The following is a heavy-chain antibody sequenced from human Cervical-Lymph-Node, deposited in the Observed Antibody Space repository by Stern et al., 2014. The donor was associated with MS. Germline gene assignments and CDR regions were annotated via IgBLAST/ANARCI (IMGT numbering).Heavy chain of an antibody. D-gene: IGHD6-6*01. CDR1: GFTFSSYT. CDR2: ISSDSTYI. J-gene: IGHJ4*02. CDR3: ARDPGSSSGY. V-gene: IGHV3-21*01. Sequence: EVQLVQSGGGLVKPGGSLRLSCVVSGFTFSSYTMNWVRQAPGKGLEWVSSISSDSTYIYYPDSLKGRFTISRDNAKNSLYLQMNSLRAEDTAVYYCARDPGSSSGYWGQGTLVTVSS.